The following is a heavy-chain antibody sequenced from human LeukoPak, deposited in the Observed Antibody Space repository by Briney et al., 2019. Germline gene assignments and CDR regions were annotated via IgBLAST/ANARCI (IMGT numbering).Heavy chain of an antibody. CDR3: ARRRRGNTVPYYYYMDV. CDR2: ISSSGSTI. D-gene: IGHD1-26*01. J-gene: IGHJ6*03. Sequence: QPGGSLRLSCAASGFTFSSYEMNWVRQAPGKGLEWVSYISSSGSTIYYADSVKGRFTISRDNAKNSLYLQLSSLRVEDTALYYCARRRRGNTVPYYYYMDVWGKGTTVTVSS. V-gene: IGHV3-48*03. CDR1: GFTFSSYE.